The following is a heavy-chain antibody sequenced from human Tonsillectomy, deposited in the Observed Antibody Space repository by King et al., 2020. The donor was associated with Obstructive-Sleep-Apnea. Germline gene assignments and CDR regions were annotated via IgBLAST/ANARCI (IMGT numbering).Heavy chain of an antibody. CDR1: GFTFSSYS. V-gene: IGHV3-48*04. D-gene: IGHD3-16*02. CDR3: ASGKSGYDYVWGSYRLDYYFDY. J-gene: IGHJ4*02. Sequence: QLVQSGGGLVQPGGSLRLSCAASGFTFSSYSMNWVRQATGKGLEWVSYISSSSSTIYYADSVKGRFTISRDNAKNSLYLQMNSLRAEDTAVYYCASGKSGYDYVWGSYRLDYYFDYWGQGTLVTVSS. CDR2: ISSSSSTI.